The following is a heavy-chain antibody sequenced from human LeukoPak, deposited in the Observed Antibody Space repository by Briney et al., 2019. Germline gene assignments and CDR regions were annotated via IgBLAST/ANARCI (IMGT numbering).Heavy chain of an antibody. V-gene: IGHV3-11*04. CDR2: ISDSGGTI. CDR1: GFTFSDYY. Sequence: PGGSLRLSCAASGFTFSDYYMNWIRQAPAKQLKWLSYISDSGGTIYYADSVKGRFTISRDNAKNSLYLQMNSLRPEDTAVYYCARDDCSSTSCYVNYWGQGTLVTVSS. CDR3: ARDDCSSTSCYVNY. D-gene: IGHD2-2*01. J-gene: IGHJ4*02.